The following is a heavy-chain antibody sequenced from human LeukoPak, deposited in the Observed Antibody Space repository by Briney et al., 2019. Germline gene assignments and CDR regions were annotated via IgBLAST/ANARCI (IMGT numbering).Heavy chain of an antibody. CDR2: IIPIFGTA. D-gene: IGHD6-13*01. V-gene: IGHV1-69*06. CDR1: GYTFTSYG. Sequence: SVKVSCKASGYTFTSYGISWVRQAPGQGLEWMGGIIPIFGTANYAQKFQGRVTITADKSTSTAYMELSSLRSEDTAVYYCARGTLSSSWYPKDYYYYMDVWGKGTTVTVSS. J-gene: IGHJ6*03. CDR3: ARGTLSSSWYPKDYYYYMDV.